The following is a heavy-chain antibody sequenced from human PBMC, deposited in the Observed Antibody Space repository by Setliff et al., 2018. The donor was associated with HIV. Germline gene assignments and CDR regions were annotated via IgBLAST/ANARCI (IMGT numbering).Heavy chain of an antibody. CDR3: AKGGAVSADFDS. CDR1: GGSISSGDYF. CDR2: IYYSGSA. V-gene: IGHV4-30-4*08. D-gene: IGHD3-16*01. Sequence: SETLSLTCTVSGGSISSGDYFLSWIRQAPGKGLEWIGCIYYSGSAYYNPSLQRRVTISVDTSKNQFSLSLNSVTAADTAVYFCAKGGAVSADFDSWGQGTLVTVSS. J-gene: IGHJ5*01.